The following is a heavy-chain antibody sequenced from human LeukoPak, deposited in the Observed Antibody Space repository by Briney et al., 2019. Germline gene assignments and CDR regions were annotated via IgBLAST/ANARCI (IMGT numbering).Heavy chain of an antibody. CDR1: GGTFSSYA. Sequence: SVTVSCKASGGTFSSYAISWVRQAPGQGLEWMGRIIPIFGTANYAQKFQGRVTITTDESTSTAYMELSSLRSEDTAVYYCARVRVRPAAIWSSRDYYYYYMDVWGKGTTVTVSS. CDR3: ARVRVRPAAIWSSRDYYYYYMDV. V-gene: IGHV1-69*05. J-gene: IGHJ6*03. D-gene: IGHD2-2*01. CDR2: IIPIFGTA.